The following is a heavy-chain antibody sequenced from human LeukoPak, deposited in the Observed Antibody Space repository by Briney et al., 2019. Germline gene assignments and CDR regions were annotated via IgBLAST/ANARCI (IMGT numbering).Heavy chain of an antibody. V-gene: IGHV1-18*01. D-gene: IGHD1-26*01. Sequence: GASVKASCKASGYTFTTYGISWGRQAPGHGLEWRGWISAYNGNTNYAQKLQGRVTMTTDTSTSTAYMELRSLRSDDTAVYYCARDGRERNRSWFDPWGQGTLVTVSS. CDR1: GYTFTTYG. CDR2: ISAYNGNT. CDR3: ARDGRERNRSWFDP. J-gene: IGHJ5*02.